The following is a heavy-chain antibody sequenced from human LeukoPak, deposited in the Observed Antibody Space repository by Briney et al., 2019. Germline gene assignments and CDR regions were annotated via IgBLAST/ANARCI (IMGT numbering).Heavy chain of an antibody. Sequence: SETLSLTCAVSGYSISSGCYWGWIRQPPGKGLERIGSIYHSGSTYYNPSLKSRVTISVDTSKNQFSLKLSSVTAADTAVYYCARVGRYCSGGSCFTRYYFDYWGQGTLVTVSS. CDR1: GYSISSGCY. CDR2: IYHSGST. CDR3: ARVGRYCSGGSCFTRYYFDY. D-gene: IGHD2-15*01. V-gene: IGHV4-38-2*01. J-gene: IGHJ4*02.